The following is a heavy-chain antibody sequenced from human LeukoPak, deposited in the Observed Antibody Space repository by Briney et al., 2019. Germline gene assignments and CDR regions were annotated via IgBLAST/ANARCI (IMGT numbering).Heavy chain of an antibody. CDR3: ARIDPLGFFDQ. Sequence: SETLSLACSVSGGFSSRYYWSWVRQPLGKGLEWFGHIFYSGHSNYNASLTSRIRMSVDTSKAQFSLELASVTAADTAVYYCARIDPLGFFDQWGPGILVTVSS. CDR2: IFYSGHS. V-gene: IGHV4-59*12. CDR1: GGFSSRYY. J-gene: IGHJ4*02. D-gene: IGHD6-25*01.